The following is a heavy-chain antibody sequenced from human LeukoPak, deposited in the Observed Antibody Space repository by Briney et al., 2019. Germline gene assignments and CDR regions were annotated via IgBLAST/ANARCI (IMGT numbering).Heavy chain of an antibody. Sequence: SETLSLTCTVSGGSISSYYWSWIRQPPGKGLEWIGYIYYSGSTNYNPSLKSRVTISVDTSKNQFSLKLSSVTAADTAVYYCARDLGYPSYYFDYWGQGTLVTVSS. J-gene: IGHJ4*02. CDR2: IYYSGST. V-gene: IGHV4-59*12. CDR1: GGSISSYY. D-gene: IGHD5-12*01. CDR3: ARDLGYPSYYFDY.